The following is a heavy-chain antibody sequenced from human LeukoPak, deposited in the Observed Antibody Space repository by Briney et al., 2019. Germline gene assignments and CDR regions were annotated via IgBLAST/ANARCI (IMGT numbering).Heavy chain of an antibody. D-gene: IGHD3-10*01. J-gene: IGHJ4*02. CDR1: GYTFTGYY. CDR2: INPNSGGT. CDR3: ARLYGSGSYG. Sequence: ASVKVSCKASGYTFTGYYMHWVRQAPGQGLEWMGWINPNSGGTNYAQKFQGRVTMTRDTSISTAYMELNSLRAEDTAVYYCARLYGSGSYGWGQGTLVTVSS. V-gene: IGHV1-2*02.